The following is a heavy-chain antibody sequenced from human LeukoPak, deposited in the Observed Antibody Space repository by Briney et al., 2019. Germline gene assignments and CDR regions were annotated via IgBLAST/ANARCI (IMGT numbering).Heavy chain of an antibody. CDR3: ARARAPATAPFDY. Sequence: PSETLSLTCTVSGGSISSGGYYWSWIRQHPGKGLEWIGYIYYSGSTYYNPSLKSRVTISVDTSKNQFPLKLSSVTAADTAVYYCARARAPATAPFDYWGQGTLVTVSS. CDR1: GGSISSGGYY. D-gene: IGHD2-21*02. CDR2: IYYSGST. V-gene: IGHV4-31*03. J-gene: IGHJ4*02.